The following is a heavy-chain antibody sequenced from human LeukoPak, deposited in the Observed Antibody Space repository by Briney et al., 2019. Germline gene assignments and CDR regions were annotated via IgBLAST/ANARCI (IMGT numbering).Heavy chain of an antibody. D-gene: IGHD2/OR15-2a*01. CDR2: FSGSGGCT. V-gene: IGHV3-23*01. CDR1: GFTFSNYA. CDR3: ATSGLSRFGF. Sequence: PGRSLRLSCAASGFTFSNYAMSWVRQAPGKGLEWVSAFSGSGGCTYYADSVKGRFTISRDNSKNTLYLQMNSLRAGDTAVYYCATSGLSRFGFWGQGTLVTVSS. J-gene: IGHJ4*02.